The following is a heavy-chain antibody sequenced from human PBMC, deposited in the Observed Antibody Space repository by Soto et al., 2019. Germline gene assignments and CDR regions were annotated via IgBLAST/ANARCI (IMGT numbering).Heavy chain of an antibody. CDR3: ARGPAISTVTSFFDY. CDR1: GSTFSSYW. D-gene: IGHD4-4*01. J-gene: IGHJ4*02. CDR2: INSDGSST. V-gene: IGHV3-74*01. Sequence: GGSLRLSCAASGSTFSSYWMHWVRQAPGKGLVWVSRINSDGSSTSYADSVKGRFTVSRDNAKNTLYLQMNSLRAEDTAVYYCARGPAISTVTSFFDYWGQGTLVTVSS.